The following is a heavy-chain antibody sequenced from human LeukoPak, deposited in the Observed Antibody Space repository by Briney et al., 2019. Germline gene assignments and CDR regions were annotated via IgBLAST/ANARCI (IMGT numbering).Heavy chain of an antibody. J-gene: IGHJ4*02. CDR3: ARTHYNGGWYVDY. D-gene: IGHD6-19*01. CDR1: GFTFGDYA. CDR2: IRSKAYGGTT. V-gene: IGHV3-49*04. Sequence: GGSLRLSCTASGFTFGDYAMSWVRQAPGKGLEWVGFIRSKAYGGTTEYAAYVKGRFTISRDDSKSIAYLQMNSLKTEDTAVYYCARTHYNGGWYVDYWGQGTLVTVSS.